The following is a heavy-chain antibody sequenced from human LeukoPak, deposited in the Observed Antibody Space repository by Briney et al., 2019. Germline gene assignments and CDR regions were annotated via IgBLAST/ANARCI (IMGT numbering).Heavy chain of an antibody. CDR3: ARAPINPYYDILTGIIDY. D-gene: IGHD3-9*01. J-gene: IGHJ4*02. CDR1: GFTLDDYG. Sequence: GGSLRLSCAASGFTLDDYGMSWVRQAPGKGLEWVSGINWNGSSTGYADSVKGRFTISRDNAKNSLYLQMNSLRAEDTALYYCARAPINPYYDILTGIIDYWGQGTLVTVSS. CDR2: INWNGSST. V-gene: IGHV3-20*04.